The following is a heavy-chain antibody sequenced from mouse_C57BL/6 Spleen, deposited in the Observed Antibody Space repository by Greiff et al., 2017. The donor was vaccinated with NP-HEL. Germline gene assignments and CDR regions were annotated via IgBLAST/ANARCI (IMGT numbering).Heavy chain of an antibody. CDR3: ARHGNYYGSCGYAMDY. CDR1: GYTFTDYT. Sequence: QVQLQQSGAELVKPGASVKLSCKASGYTFTDYTIHWVKQRSGQGLEWIGWFYPGSGSIKYNEKFKDKATLTADKSSSTAYMELSRLTSEDSAVYFGARHGNYYGSCGYAMDYWGQGTSVTVSS. V-gene: IGHV1-62-2*01. D-gene: IGHD1-1*01. J-gene: IGHJ4*01. CDR2: FYPGSGSI.